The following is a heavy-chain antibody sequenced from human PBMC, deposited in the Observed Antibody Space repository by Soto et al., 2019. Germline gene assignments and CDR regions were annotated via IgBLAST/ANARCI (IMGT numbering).Heavy chain of an antibody. J-gene: IGHJ4*02. CDR2: IDPSDSYT. Sequence: PGVSLKLSNNGFGYHFNNLWISRVRQMNGKGLEWMGRIDPSDSYTNYSPSFQGHVTISVDKSISTAYLQWSSLKASDTAMYYRARRSGYHDNWGQGTLVSVSS. CDR3: ARRSGYHDN. CDR1: GYHFNNLW. V-gene: IGHV5-10-1*01. D-gene: IGHD3-10*01.